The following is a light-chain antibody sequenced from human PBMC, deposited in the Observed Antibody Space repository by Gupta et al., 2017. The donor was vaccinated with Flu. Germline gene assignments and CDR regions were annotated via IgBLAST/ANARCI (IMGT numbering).Light chain of an antibody. J-gene: IGLJ3*02. CDR1: SGSIASNY. V-gene: IGLV6-57*03. CDR3: QSYAGSNLV. Sequence: NFMLPQPHSVSESAGTTVIISCSRSSGSIASNYVQWYQQRPGSAPTTVIYDHSSRPSGVPDRFSGSIDSSSNSASLAISGLKTEDEADYFCQSYAGSNLVFGGGTKLTVL. CDR2: DHS.